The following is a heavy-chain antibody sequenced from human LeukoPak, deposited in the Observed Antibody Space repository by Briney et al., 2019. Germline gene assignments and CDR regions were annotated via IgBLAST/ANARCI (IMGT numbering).Heavy chain of an antibody. V-gene: IGHV3-23*01. D-gene: IGHD4/OR15-4a*01. CDR3: AKDALGCGANCGLFDY. CDR2: ISGSGGST. CDR1: GFTFSSYA. Sequence: QPGGSLRLSCAASGFTFSSYAMSWVRQAPGKGLEWVSAISGSGGSTYYADSVKGRFTISRDNSKNTLYLQMNSLRAEDTAVYYCAKDALGCGANCGLFDYWGQGTLVTVSS. J-gene: IGHJ4*02.